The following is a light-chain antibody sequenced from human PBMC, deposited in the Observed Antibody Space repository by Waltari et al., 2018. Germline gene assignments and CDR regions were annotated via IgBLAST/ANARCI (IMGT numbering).Light chain of an antibody. CDR2: EVT. Sequence: QSALTQPPSASGSPGQSVTISCTGTSSAVGGYNYVPWYQQYPDKAPNLIIYEVTKRPSGVPDRFSGSKSGNTASLTVSGLQAEDEADYYCTSYGGSNNFVIFGGGTKLTVL. CDR1: SSAVGGYNY. J-gene: IGLJ2*01. V-gene: IGLV2-8*01. CDR3: TSYGGSNNFVI.